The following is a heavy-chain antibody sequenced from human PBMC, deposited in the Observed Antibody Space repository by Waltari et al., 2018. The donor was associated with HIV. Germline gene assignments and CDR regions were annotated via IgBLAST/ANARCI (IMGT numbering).Heavy chain of an antibody. CDR1: GFIFSSYS. V-gene: IGHV3-48*02. CDR3: ARDKLGDPAPV. CDR2: IGSGGTTL. Sequence: EAPLVESGGAFVQTGGSLRVSCVGTGFIFSSYSMNWVRQAPGKGLEWVAYIGSGGTTLYADSVKGRFTISRDNAKNSVFLQMNSLREDDTAIYFCARDKLGDPAPVWGQGTTVTVSS. D-gene: IGHD1-26*01. J-gene: IGHJ6*02.